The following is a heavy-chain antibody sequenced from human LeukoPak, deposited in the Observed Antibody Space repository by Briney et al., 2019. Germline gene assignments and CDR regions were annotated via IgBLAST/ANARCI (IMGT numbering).Heavy chain of an antibody. V-gene: IGHV3-74*01. Sequence: GGSLRLSCAASGFTFSSYWMHWVRQAPGKGLVWVSRINSDGSSTSYADSVKGRFTISRDNAQDTLYLQMNSLRAEDTAVYYCTRESGSFDYWGQGTLVTVSS. D-gene: IGHD1-26*01. J-gene: IGHJ4*02. CDR2: INSDGSST. CDR1: GFTFSSYW. CDR3: TRESGSFDY.